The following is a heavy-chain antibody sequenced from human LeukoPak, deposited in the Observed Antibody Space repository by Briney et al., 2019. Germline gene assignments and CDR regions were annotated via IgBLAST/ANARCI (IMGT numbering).Heavy chain of an antibody. CDR1: GFTFSSYS. CDR2: ISSSSSYI. D-gene: IGHD2-2*01. V-gene: IGHV3-21*01. Sequence: GGSLRLSCAASGFTFSSYSMNWVRQAPGKGLEWVSSISSSSSYIYYADSVKGRFTISRDNAKNSLYLQMNSLRAEDTAVYYCARGGYCSSTSCPSGDYWGQGTLVTVSS. J-gene: IGHJ4*02. CDR3: ARGGYCSSTSCPSGDY.